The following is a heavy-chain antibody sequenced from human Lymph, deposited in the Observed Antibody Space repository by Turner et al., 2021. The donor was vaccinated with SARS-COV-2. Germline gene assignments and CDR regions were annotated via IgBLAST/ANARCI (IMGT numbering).Heavy chain of an antibody. CDR2: IYDSGST. Sequence: QVQLQESGPGLVKTSQTLSLTCTVSGGSPSSGDYYWSWIRQPPGKGLELIGYIYDSGSTYYNPSLKSRVTISVDTSKNQFSLKLSSVTAADTAVYYCARVHRWNYEYYFDYWGQGTLVTVSS. CDR3: ARVHRWNYEYYFDY. CDR1: GGSPSSGDYY. V-gene: IGHV4-30-4*01. J-gene: IGHJ4*02. D-gene: IGHD1-7*01.